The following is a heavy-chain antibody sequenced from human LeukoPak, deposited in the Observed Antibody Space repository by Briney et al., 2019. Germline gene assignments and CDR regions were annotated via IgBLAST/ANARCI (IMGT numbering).Heavy chain of an antibody. Sequence: PSETLSLTCAVYGGSFSGYYWSWIRQPPGKGLEWIGEINHSGSTNYNPSLKSRVTISVDTSRNQFSLKLSSVTAADTAVYYCARGPGPSLDYWGQGTLVTVSS. CDR3: ARGPGPSLDY. J-gene: IGHJ4*02. V-gene: IGHV4-34*01. CDR2: INHSGST. CDR1: GGSFSGYY. D-gene: IGHD2-2*01.